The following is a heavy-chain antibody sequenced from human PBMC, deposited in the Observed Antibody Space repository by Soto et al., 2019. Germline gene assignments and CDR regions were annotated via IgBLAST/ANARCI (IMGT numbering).Heavy chain of an antibody. J-gene: IGHJ6*02. D-gene: IGHD2-2*01. CDR1: GFTCSGYA. V-gene: IGHV3-30-3*01. Sequence: QVQLVESGGGVVQPGRSLRLSCAASGFTCSGYALHWARQAPGKGLEWVAVISHDGSNEYYAESLNGRFTSSRDNSKNTLYLQMNSLRAEDTAVYYCASEPLSSTRTFYGIDVWGLGATVNVSS. CDR3: ASEPLSSTRTFYGIDV. CDR2: ISHDGSNE.